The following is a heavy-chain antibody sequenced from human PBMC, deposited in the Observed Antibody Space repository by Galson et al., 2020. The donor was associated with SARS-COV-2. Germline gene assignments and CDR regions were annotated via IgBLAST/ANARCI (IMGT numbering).Heavy chain of an antibody. CDR2: IYGSGGT. Sequence: SETLSLTCTVSWGTNNSGGNYWSWIRQPAGKGLEWIGRIYGSGGTNYNPSLKSRVSRSVDTRKNQLSLTLSSVTAADTAVYYFARYRGWTIFGAFDMWGQGTMVTVSS. J-gene: IGHJ3*02. CDR1: WGTNNSGGNY. D-gene: IGHD6-19*01. CDR3: ARYRGWTIFGAFDM. V-gene: IGHV4-61*02.